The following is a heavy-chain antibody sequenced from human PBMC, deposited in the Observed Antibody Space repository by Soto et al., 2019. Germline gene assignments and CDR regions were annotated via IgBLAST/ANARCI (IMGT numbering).Heavy chain of an antibody. V-gene: IGHV4-39*01. D-gene: IGHD6-6*01. Sequence: SETLSLTCTVSGGSISSSSYYWGWIRQPPGKGLEWIGSIYYSGSTYYNPSLKSRVTISVDTSKNQFSLKLSSVTAADTAVYYCAGCRVAPLQANYFDDWGQGPLVTVSS. CDR3: AGCRVAPLQANYFDD. J-gene: IGHJ4*02. CDR1: GGSISSSSYY. CDR2: IYYSGST.